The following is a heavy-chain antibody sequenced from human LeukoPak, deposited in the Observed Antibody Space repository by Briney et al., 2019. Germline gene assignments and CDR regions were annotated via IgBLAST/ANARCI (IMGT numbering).Heavy chain of an antibody. V-gene: IGHV3-23*01. J-gene: IGHJ4*02. Sequence: PGGSLSLSCAVSGFSFSSYAMSWVRQAPGKGLEWVSSISGSGGSTYHADSVKGRFTISRDNSKNTLYLQMNSLRAEDTAVYYCAKSPTYYDILTGYYSGYYFDYWGQGTLVTVSS. CDR1: GFSFSSYA. CDR3: AKSPTYYDILTGYYSGYYFDY. CDR2: ISGSGGST. D-gene: IGHD3-9*01.